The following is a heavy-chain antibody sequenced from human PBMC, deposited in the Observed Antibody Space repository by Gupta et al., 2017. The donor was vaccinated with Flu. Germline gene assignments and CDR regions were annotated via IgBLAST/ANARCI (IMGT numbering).Heavy chain of an antibody. D-gene: IGHD2-2*01. V-gene: IGHV1-24*01. J-gene: IGHJ6*02. Sequence: QVQLVQSGAEVKKPGASVKVSCKVSGYTLTELSMHWVRQAPGKGLEWMGGFDPEDGETIYAQKFQGRVTMTEDTSTDTAYMELSSLRSEDTAVYYCATGYCSSTSCGPNYGMDVWGQGTTVTVSS. CDR3: ATGYCSSTSCGPNYGMDV. CDR1: GYTLTELS. CDR2: FDPEDGET.